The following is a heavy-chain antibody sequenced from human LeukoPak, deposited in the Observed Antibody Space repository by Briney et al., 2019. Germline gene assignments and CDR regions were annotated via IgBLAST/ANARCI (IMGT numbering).Heavy chain of an antibody. J-gene: IGHJ4*02. V-gene: IGHV4-39*07. CDR3: ARVGAAAGTRIHFDY. Sequence: PSETLSLTCTVSGGSISSSSYYWGWIRQPPGKGLEWIGSIYYSGSTYYNPSLKSRVTISVDTSKNQFSLKLSSVTAADTAVYYCARVGAAAGTRIHFDYWGQGTLVTVSS. D-gene: IGHD6-13*01. CDR2: IYYSGST. CDR1: GGSISSSSYY.